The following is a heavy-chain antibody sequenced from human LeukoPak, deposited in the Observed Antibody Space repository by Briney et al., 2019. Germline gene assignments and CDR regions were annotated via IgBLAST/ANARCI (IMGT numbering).Heavy chain of an antibody. J-gene: IGHJ5*02. D-gene: IGHD2-2*01. CDR2: IIPIFGTP. Sequence: SVKVSCKASGGTFSSYAISWVRQAPGQGLDWMGGIIPIFGTPNYAQKFQGRVTITTDESTSTAYMELSSLRSEDTAVYYCARDRNVVVPAAPGGFDPWGQGTLVIVSS. CDR3: ARDRNVVVPAAPGGFDP. V-gene: IGHV1-69*05. CDR1: GGTFSSYA.